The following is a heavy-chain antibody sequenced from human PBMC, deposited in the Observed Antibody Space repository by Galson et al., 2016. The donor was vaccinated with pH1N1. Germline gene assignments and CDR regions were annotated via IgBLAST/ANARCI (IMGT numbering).Heavy chain of an antibody. D-gene: IGHD4-17*01. V-gene: IGHV3-30-3*01. CDR2: ISYNGHDQ. CDR3: AREDWSYGDTYYNGMDV. J-gene: IGHJ6*02. CDR1: GFSFDTYA. Sequence: SLRLSCAASGFSFDTYAMHWVRQAPGKGLEWVAFISYNGHDQSYAESLRGRFTISRDNSKNALYLQMNSLRTEDTAVFYCAREDWSYGDTYYNGMDVCGQRTTIIVSS.